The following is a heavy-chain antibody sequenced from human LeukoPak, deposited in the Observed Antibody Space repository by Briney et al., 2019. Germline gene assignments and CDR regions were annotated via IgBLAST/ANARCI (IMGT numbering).Heavy chain of an antibody. CDR2: TYYRSKWYN. CDR1: GDSVSSNSAT. J-gene: IGHJ4*02. CDR3: ARGSHSSSWYFDY. D-gene: IGHD6-13*01. Sequence: SQTLSLTCAISGDSVSSNSATWTWITQSPSRGLEWLGRTYYRSKWYNDYALSVKSRITINPDTSKNQFSLHLNSVTPEDTAVYYCARGSHSSSWYFDYWGQGTLVTVSS. V-gene: IGHV6-1*01.